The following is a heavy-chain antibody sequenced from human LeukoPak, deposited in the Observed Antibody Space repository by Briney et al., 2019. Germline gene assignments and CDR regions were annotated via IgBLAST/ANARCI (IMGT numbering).Heavy chain of an antibody. Sequence: GGSLRLSCAASGFTFSDYYMSWIRQAPGKGLEWVSYISSSSSYTNYADSVKGRFTISRDNAKNSLYLQMYSLRAEDTAVYYCARERIAAAGTPFDYWGQGTLVTVSS. CDR2: ISSSSSYT. CDR1: GFTFSDYY. D-gene: IGHD6-13*01. J-gene: IGHJ4*02. V-gene: IGHV3-11*06. CDR3: ARERIAAAGTPFDY.